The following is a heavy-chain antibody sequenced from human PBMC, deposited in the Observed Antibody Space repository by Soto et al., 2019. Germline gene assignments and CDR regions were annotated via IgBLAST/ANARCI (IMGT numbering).Heavy chain of an antibody. J-gene: IGHJ4*02. CDR1: GITFTNYA. D-gene: IGHD5-12*01. CDR2: ISYDGSNK. V-gene: IGHV3-30*01. CDR3: ARARRFNGYLALDY. Sequence: QVELVESGGGVVQPGRSLRLSCAASGITFTNYAMHWVRQAPGKGLEWVSMISYDGSNKYYADSVKGRFTISRDNSKNTLYLQMNTLRREDTAVYFCARARRFNGYLALDYWGQGTLVTVSS.